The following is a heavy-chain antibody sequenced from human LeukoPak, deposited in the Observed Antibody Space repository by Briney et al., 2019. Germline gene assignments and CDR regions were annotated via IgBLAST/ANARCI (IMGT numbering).Heavy chain of an antibody. J-gene: IGHJ6*03. CDR3: ARGGVVVSNYYYYMDV. D-gene: IGHD2-2*01. CDR1: GYTFTGYY. Sequence: VASVKVSCKASGYTFTGYYMHWVRQAPGQGLEWMGWINPNSGGTNYAQKFQGRVTMTRDTSISTAYMELSRLRSDDTAVYYCARGGVVVSNYYYYMDVWGKGTTVTVSS. V-gene: IGHV1-2*02. CDR2: INPNSGGT.